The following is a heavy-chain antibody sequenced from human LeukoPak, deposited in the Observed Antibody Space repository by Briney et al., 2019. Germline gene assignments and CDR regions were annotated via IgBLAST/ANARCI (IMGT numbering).Heavy chain of an antibody. J-gene: IGHJ6*03. D-gene: IGHD5-18*01. V-gene: IGHV3-7*01. CDR3: ARERGYSGSYYYYYMDV. Sequence: GGSLRLSCAASGFTFDHYVMSWVRQAPGKGLEWVANIKQDGSEKYYVDSVKGRFTISRDNAKNSLYLQMNSLRAEDTAVYYCARERGYSGSYYYYYMDVWGKGTTVTISS. CDR2: IKQDGSEK. CDR1: GFTFDHYV.